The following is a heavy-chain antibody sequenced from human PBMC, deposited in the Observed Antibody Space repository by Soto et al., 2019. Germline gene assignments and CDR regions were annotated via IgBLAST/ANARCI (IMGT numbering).Heavy chain of an antibody. J-gene: IGHJ5*01. CDR1: GGSFSGHS. D-gene: IGHD3-22*01. CDR3: STRAYDTNGYYRFDP. CDR2: INHSGRV. V-gene: IGHV4-34*01. Sequence: QVQLQQWGAGLLKPSETLSLTCAVYGGSFSGHSWTWIRQSPGKGLEWIGDINHSGRVNYSPSLKSRVTISLDTSKNQFSLTLSAVTAADTAMYYCSTRAYDTNGYYRFDPWCQGTLVTVSS.